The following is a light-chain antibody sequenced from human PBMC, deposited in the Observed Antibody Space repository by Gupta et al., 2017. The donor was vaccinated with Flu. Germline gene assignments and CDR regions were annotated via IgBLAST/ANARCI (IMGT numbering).Light chain of an antibody. CDR3: QQRAS. Sequence: DIQMTQSPSSLSASVGDRVTITCQASQDIGNYLIWYQQKPGKAPRLLIYDASYLETGVPSRFSGSRSGTDFTFTISSLQPEDIATYYCQQRASFGQGTKLDIK. V-gene: IGKV1-33*01. J-gene: IGKJ2*03. CDR1: QDIGNY. CDR2: DAS.